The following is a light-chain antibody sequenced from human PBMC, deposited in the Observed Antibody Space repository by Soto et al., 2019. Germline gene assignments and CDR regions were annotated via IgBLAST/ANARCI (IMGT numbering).Light chain of an antibody. CDR2: GAS. CDR1: QSVRSSY. J-gene: IGKJ1*01. V-gene: IGKV3-20*01. Sequence: EIVFTQSPGTLSFSPWERSTLSCRASQSVRSSYLAWYQQKPGQAPRLLIYGASSRATGIPDRFSGSGSGTDFTLTISRLEAEDFAVYYCQQYRTFGQGTKVDIK. CDR3: QQYRT.